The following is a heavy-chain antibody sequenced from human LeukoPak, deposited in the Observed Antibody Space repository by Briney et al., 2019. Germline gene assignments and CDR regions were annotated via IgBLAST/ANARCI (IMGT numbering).Heavy chain of an antibody. CDR3: ARDQGDFWSGYSYFDY. Sequence: GGSLRLSCAASGFTFSSYGMHWVRQAPGKGLEWVAFIRYDGSNKYYADSVKGRFTISRDNSKNTLYLQMNSLRAEDTAVYYCARDQGDFWSGYSYFDYWGQGTLVTVSS. J-gene: IGHJ4*02. V-gene: IGHV3-30*02. CDR1: GFTFSSYG. D-gene: IGHD3-3*01. CDR2: IRYDGSNK.